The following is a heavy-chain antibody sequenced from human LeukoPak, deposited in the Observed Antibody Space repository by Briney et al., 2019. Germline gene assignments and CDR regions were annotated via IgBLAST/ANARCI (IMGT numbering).Heavy chain of an antibody. CDR3: ARDDGDGDYFDY. V-gene: IGHV4-4*07. CDR2: IYTSGST. J-gene: IGHJ4*02. D-gene: IGHD4-17*01. Sequence: PSETLSLTCAVYGGSFSGYYWSWIRQPAGKGLEWIGRIYTSGSTNYNPSLKSRVTMSVDTSKNQFSLKLSSVTAADTAVYYCARDDGDGDYFDYWGQGTLVTVSS. CDR1: GGSFSGYY.